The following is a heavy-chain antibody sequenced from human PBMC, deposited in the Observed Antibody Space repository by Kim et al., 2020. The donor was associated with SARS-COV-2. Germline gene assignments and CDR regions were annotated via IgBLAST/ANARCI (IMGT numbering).Heavy chain of an antibody. Sequence: STKYNPSPKGRVTRSVDTSKNQFSRKLSSVTAADTAVYYCARGLTARPYYWGQGTLVTVSS. CDR3: ARGLTARPYY. J-gene: IGHJ4*02. CDR2: ST. V-gene: IGHV4-34*01. D-gene: IGHD6-6*01.